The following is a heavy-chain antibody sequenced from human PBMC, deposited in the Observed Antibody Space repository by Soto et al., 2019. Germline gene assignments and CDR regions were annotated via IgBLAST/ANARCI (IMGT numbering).Heavy chain of an antibody. CDR2: IYYSGST. J-gene: IGHJ4*02. CDR1: GGSISSGGYY. CDR3: ARKGGSSWYRYFDY. Sequence: SETLSLTCTVSGGSISSGGYYWSWIRQHPGKGLEWIGYIYYSGSTYYNPSLKSRVTISVDTSKNQFSLKLSSVTAADTAVYYCARKGGSSWYRYFDYWGQGTLVTVSS. V-gene: IGHV4-31*03. D-gene: IGHD6-13*01.